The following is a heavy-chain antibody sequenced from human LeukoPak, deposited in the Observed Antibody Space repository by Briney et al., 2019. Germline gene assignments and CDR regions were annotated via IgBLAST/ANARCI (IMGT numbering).Heavy chain of an antibody. Sequence: ASVKVSCKASGYTFTDYYIHWVRQAPGQGPEWMGWISGYNGKTNYAQKFQGRVTMTTDTSTSTAYMELRSLRSDDTAVYYCARDDYGDYVSYFQHWGQGTLVIVSS. CDR3: ARDDYGDYVSYFQH. CDR1: GYTFTDYY. D-gene: IGHD4-17*01. CDR2: ISGYNGKT. J-gene: IGHJ1*01. V-gene: IGHV1-18*04.